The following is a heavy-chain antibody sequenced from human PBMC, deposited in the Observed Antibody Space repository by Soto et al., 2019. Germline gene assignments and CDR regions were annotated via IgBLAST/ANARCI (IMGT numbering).Heavy chain of an antibody. D-gene: IGHD3-16*02. Sequence: QMQLVQSGPEVKKPGTSVKVSCKASGFTFTSSAMQWVRQARGQRLEWIGWIVVGSGNTNYAQKFQERVPITRDMSTSTAYMELSSLRSEDTAVYYCAASYYDYIWGSYRYSYYFDYWGQGTLVTVSS. CDR3: AASYYDYIWGSYRYSYYFDY. CDR2: IVVGSGNT. CDR1: GFTFTSSA. V-gene: IGHV1-58*02. J-gene: IGHJ4*02.